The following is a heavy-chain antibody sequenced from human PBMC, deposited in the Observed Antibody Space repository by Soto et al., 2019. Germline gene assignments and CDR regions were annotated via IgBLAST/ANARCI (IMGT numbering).Heavy chain of an antibody. CDR2: IKSKTDGGTT. Sequence: EVQLVESGGGLVKPGGSLRLSCAASGFTFSNAWMHWVRQAPGTGLEWVGRIKSKTDGGTTDYAEPVKGRFTISRDDSKNTLYLQMNSLKTEDTAVYYCSRDLGFGYRGDDCDYWGQGPLVPVSS. D-gene: IGHD5-12*01. V-gene: IGHV3-15*07. CDR3: SRDLGFGYRGDDCDY. J-gene: IGHJ4*02. CDR1: GFTFSNAW.